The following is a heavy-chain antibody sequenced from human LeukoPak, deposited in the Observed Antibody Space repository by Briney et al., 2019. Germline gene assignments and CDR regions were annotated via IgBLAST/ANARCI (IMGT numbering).Heavy chain of an antibody. J-gene: IGHJ6*03. CDR2: IRYDGSNK. D-gene: IGHD3-10*01. V-gene: IGHV3-30*02. Sequence: GGSLRLSCAASGFTFSSYGMHWVRQAPGKGLGWVAFIRYDGSNKYYADSVKGRFTISRDNSKNTLYLQMNSLRAEDTAVYYCATCQASRFITMVRGALKPPDYYYMDVWGKGTTVTVSS. CDR3: ATCQASRFITMVRGALKPPDYYYMDV. CDR1: GFTFSSYG.